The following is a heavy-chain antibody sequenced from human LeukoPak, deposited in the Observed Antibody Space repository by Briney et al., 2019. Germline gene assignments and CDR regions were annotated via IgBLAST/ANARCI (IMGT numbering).Heavy chain of an antibody. Sequence: GGSLRLSCAASGFTFSSSWMHWVRQAPGKGLVWVSRITRGGSSTTYADSVKGRFTTSRDNAQNPLYLQMDSLRDDDTAVYYCDRDPGYESWSPFWGGMDVWGNGTTVIVSS. V-gene: IGHV3-74*01. CDR1: GFTFSSSW. D-gene: IGHD3-16*01. CDR2: ITRGGSST. J-gene: IGHJ6*04. CDR3: DRDPGYESWSPFWGGMDV.